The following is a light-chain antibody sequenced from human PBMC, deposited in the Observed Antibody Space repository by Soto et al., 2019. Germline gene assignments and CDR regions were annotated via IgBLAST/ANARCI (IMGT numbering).Light chain of an antibody. CDR3: MQGAHWPLT. Sequence: DVVLTQSPLSLPVTLGQPASISCRSSQSLTYSDGRTYLNWFQQRPGQSPRRLIYKVSNRDSGVPERFSGSWSGTDFTLKISRVEAEDVGIYYCMQGAHWPLTFGGGTKVEIK. CDR2: KVS. V-gene: IGKV2-30*01. CDR1: QSLTYSDGRTY. J-gene: IGKJ4*01.